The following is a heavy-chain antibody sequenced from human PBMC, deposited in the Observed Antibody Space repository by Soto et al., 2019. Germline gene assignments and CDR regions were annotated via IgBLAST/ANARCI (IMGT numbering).Heavy chain of an antibody. CDR2: ISGSGGST. CDR3: AKDSSSGWYYYYGMDV. D-gene: IGHD6-19*01. J-gene: IGHJ6*01. CDR1: GFTFSRYS. V-gene: IGHV3-23*01. Sequence: VGSVILSCATSGFTFSRYSMSWVLQAPGEGLECVSAISGSGGSTYYADSVKGRFTISRDNSKNTLYLQMNSLRAEDTAVYYCAKDSSSGWYYYYGMDVWGQGTTVTVSS.